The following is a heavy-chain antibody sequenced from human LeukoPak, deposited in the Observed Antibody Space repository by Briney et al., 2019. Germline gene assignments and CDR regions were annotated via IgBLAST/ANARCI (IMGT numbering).Heavy chain of an antibody. Sequence: ASVSVSYKASGYTFTVYYMHWVRQAPGQGREWVGWINPNRGGTNYSQKFQGRVTMTRDTSISTAYMELSRLRSDDTAVYYCARVRKLTIFGVVIGFDPWGQGTLVTVSS. V-gene: IGHV1-2*02. D-gene: IGHD3-3*01. CDR1: GYTFTVYY. CDR3: ARVRKLTIFGVVIGFDP. CDR2: INPNRGGT. J-gene: IGHJ5*02.